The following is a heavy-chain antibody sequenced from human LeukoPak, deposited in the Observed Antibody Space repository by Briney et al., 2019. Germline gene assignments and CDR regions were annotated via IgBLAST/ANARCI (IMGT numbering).Heavy chain of an antibody. J-gene: IGHJ6*03. Sequence: TSETLSLTCTVSGGSISSGSYYWSWIRQPAGKGLEWIGYVDHTGSTKFNPSLNGRVSISRDTSNNFFSLRLRSVTAADTAVYFCARGRVSSSTWYSTYYYFFYMDFWGKGTTVTVSS. V-gene: IGHV4-61*10. D-gene: IGHD4-11*01. CDR3: ARGRVSSSTWYSTYYYFFYMDF. CDR1: GGSISSGSYY. CDR2: VDHTGST.